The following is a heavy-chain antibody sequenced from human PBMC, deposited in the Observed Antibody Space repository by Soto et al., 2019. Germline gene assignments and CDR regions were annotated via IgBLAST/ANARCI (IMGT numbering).Heavy chain of an antibody. V-gene: IGHV3-13*04. CDR3: ARPSSGWTYGMDV. Sequence: PGGSLRLSCAASGFTFSSYDMHWVRQATGKGLEWVSAIGTAGDTYYPGSVKGRFTISRENAKNSLYLQMNSLRAGDTAVYYCARPSSGWTYGMDVSGQGTTVTVSS. CDR2: IGTAGDT. D-gene: IGHD6-19*01. CDR1: GFTFSSYD. J-gene: IGHJ6*02.